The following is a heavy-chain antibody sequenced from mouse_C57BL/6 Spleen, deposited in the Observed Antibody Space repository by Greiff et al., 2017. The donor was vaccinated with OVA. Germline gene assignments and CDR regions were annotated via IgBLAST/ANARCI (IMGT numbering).Heavy chain of an antibody. CDR2: IDPETGGT. CDR1: GYTFTDYE. V-gene: IGHV1-15*01. J-gene: IGHJ2*01. D-gene: IGHD1-1*01. Sequence: VQLQQSGAELVRPGASVTLSCKASGYTFTDYEMHWVKQTPVHGLEWIGAIDPETGGTAYNQKFKGKAILTADKSSSTAYMELRSLTSEDSAVYYCTRRYYGSSDWGQGTTLTVSS. CDR3: TRRYYGSSD.